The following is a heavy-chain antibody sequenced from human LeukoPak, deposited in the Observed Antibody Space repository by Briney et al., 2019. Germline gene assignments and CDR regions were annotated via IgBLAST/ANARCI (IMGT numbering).Heavy chain of an antibody. Sequence: GASVKVSCKASGGTFSSYAISWVRQAPGQGHEWMGRIIPILGIANYAQKFQGRVTITADKSTSTAYMELSSLRSEDTAVYYCARDNKNDYYDSSGYYYAWGQGTLVTVSS. D-gene: IGHD3-22*01. J-gene: IGHJ5*02. CDR2: IIPILGIA. CDR3: ARDNKNDYYDSSGYYYA. CDR1: GGTFSSYA. V-gene: IGHV1-69*04.